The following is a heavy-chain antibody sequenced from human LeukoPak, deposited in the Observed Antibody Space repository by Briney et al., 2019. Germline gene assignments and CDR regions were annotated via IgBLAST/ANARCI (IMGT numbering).Heavy chain of an antibody. CDR1: GYAFTAYY. Sequence: ASVKVSCKASGYAFTAYYMHWVRQAPGQGLEWMGWINPNSGGTKYAQKFQGRVTMTRDTSISTAYMELISLRSDDTAVYYCARAEAIDYWGQGTLVTVSS. V-gene: IGHV1-2*02. D-gene: IGHD5-12*01. J-gene: IGHJ4*02. CDR2: INPNSGGT. CDR3: ARAEAIDY.